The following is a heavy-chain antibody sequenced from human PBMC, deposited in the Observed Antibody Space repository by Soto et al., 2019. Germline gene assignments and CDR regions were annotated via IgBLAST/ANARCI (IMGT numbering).Heavy chain of an antibody. CDR2: INHSGGT. Sequence: QVQLKQCGAGLLKPSETLSLTCAVYGGSFSGYYWSWIRQPPGKGLEWIGDINHSGGTNYNTSLKSRVTISVDPSKNQFSLKLSSVTAADTAVYYCARGGDGAAPFDYWGQGTLVTVSS. J-gene: IGHJ4*02. CDR1: GGSFSGYY. D-gene: IGHD6-6*01. CDR3: ARGGDGAAPFDY. V-gene: IGHV4-34*01.